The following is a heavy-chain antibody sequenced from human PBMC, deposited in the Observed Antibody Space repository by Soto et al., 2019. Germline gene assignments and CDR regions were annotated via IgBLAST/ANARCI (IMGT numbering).Heavy chain of an antibody. J-gene: IGHJ4*01. CDR3: ARLGDYYQTFDY. D-gene: IGHD3-22*01. Sequence: SETHRHTYSVSGSNIINYGWSWIRQPPGQGLEWLGYVYYTGTTTYNPSLKSRLTISLDTSKTQFSLKLGSVTAADTAVYYCARLGDYYQTFDYWGQGALVTVS. V-gene: IGHV4-59*08. CDR2: VYYTGTT. CDR1: GSNIINYG.